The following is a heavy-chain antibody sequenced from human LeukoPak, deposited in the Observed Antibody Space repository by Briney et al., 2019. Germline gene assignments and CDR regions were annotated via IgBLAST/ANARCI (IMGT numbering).Heavy chain of an antibody. J-gene: IGHJ4*02. CDR3: ARENRGDNSFDY. CDR2: MNPNSGNT. D-gene: IGHD2/OR15-2a*01. V-gene: IGHV1-8*01. CDR1: GYTFTSYD. Sequence: ASVKVSCKASGYTFTSYDINWVRQATGQGLEWMGWMNPNSGNTGYAQKFQGRVTMTRNTSISTAYMELSSLRSEDTAVYYCARENRGDNSFDYWGQGTLVTVSS.